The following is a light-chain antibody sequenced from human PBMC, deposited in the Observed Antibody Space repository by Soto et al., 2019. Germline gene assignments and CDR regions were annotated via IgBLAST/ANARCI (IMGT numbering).Light chain of an antibody. CDR3: QQYDAPPLT. CDR1: QTLSINS. Sequence: EIVLTQSPGTLSLSPGERATLSCRASQTLSINSLARYQQKLGQPPRLLIYAASTRATDIPERFSGGGSGTDVTLSISSLGPDDFALYYCQQYDAPPLTVGPGTTVEIK. V-gene: IGKV3-20*01. J-gene: IGKJ3*01. CDR2: AAS.